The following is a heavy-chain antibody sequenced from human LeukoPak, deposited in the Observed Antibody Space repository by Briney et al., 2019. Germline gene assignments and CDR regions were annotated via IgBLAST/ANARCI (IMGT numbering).Heavy chain of an antibody. V-gene: IGHV4-39*07. Sequence: SETLSLTCTVAGGSISSSSYYWGWIRQPPGKGLEWIGSIYYSGSTYYNPSLKSRVTISVDTSKNQFSLKLSSVTAADTAVYYCASIVVVPPAIFDYWSQGTLVTVSS. J-gene: IGHJ4*02. D-gene: IGHD2-2*01. CDR3: ASIVVVPPAIFDY. CDR2: IYYSGST. CDR1: GGSISSSSYY.